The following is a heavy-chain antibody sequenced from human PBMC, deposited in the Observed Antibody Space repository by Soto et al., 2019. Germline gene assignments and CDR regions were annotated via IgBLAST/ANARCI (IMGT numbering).Heavy chain of an antibody. CDR3: SVGEDGYYLYPRNDGIEI. CDR2: IIPILDMT. CDR1: GGSFGSNS. V-gene: IGHV1-69*02. D-gene: IGHD4-17*01. Sequence: QVQLVQSGAEVKKPGSSVKVSCKASGGSFGSNSITWVRQATGQGLEWMGRIIPILDMTNYPQKMQDKVKITAVKTTRTVYLVMSSLRSEDTAMYFCSVGEDGYYLYPRNDGIEIWGQGTRVTVSS. J-gene: IGHJ3*02.